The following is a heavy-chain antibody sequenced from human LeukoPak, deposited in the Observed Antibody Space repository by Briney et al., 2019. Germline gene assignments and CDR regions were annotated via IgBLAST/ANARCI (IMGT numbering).Heavy chain of an antibody. Sequence: PSETLSLTCTGSGGSISSFYWTWIRQSPGKGLEWIGYIYYSGSTNYNPSLKSRVTISVDTSKNQFSLKLSSVTAADTAVYYCAREWDSGYDPGLFDYWGQGTLVTVSS. J-gene: IGHJ4*02. V-gene: IGHV4-59*01. CDR1: GGSISSFY. CDR2: IYYSGST. CDR3: AREWDSGYDPGLFDY. D-gene: IGHD5-12*01.